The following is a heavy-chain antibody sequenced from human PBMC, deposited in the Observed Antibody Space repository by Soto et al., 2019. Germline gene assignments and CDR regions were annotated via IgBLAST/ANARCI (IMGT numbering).Heavy chain of an antibody. J-gene: IGHJ3*01. D-gene: IGHD2-2*03. V-gene: IGHV6-1*01. CDR1: GDNVSSNSAA. CDR2: TYYRSKWYN. Sequence: SQTLSLTCAISGDNVSSNSAARNWIRQSPSRGLEWLGRTYYRSKWYNDYAVSVKSRITINPDTSKNQFSLQLNSVTPEDTAVYYCARDLNSPGYCCSTSCPRVFDFWGQGTMVTVSS. CDR3: ARDLNSPGYCCSTSCPRVFDF.